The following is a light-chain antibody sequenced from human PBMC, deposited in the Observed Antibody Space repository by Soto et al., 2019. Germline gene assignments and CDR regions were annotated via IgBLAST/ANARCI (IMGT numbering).Light chain of an antibody. Sequence: DIQMTQSPSSLSASVGDRVTITCRASQSLSGYLNWYQQKPGKAPTLLIFTTSFLQREVPSMFSGSASGAEFTLTISSLQPEDFATYYCQQIYRTPYTFGQGTKLEFK. V-gene: IGKV1-39*01. J-gene: IGKJ2*01. CDR2: TTS. CDR3: QQIYRTPYT. CDR1: QSLSGY.